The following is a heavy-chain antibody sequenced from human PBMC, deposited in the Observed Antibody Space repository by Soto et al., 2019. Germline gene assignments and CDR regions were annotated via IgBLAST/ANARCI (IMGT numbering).Heavy chain of an antibody. CDR1: GSSINSGDYS. CDR2: IYNSGST. Sequence: SETMSLTCTVSGSSINSGDYSSWTEIRQQSGKGLEWIVYIYNSGSTYYNPSLKSRVTISLDTSKNQFSLKLSSVTAADTAVYYCARGAGTHRWKYYYGMDVWGQGTTVT. J-gene: IGHJ6*02. CDR3: ARGAGTHRWKYYYGMDV. D-gene: IGHD3-10*01. V-gene: IGHV4-31*03.